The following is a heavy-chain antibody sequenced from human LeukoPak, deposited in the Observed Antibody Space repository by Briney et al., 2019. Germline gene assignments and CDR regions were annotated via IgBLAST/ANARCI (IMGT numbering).Heavy chain of an antibody. D-gene: IGHD1-26*01. V-gene: IGHV4-4*07. Sequence: PSETLSLTCTVSAGSISSYYWRWIRQPAGKGLEWIGRIYTSGSTNYNPSLKRRVTISVDKCKNQFALKMSSVTAADTAVYYCARGLVGTTGEQNWFDPWGQGTLVTVSS. CDR2: IYTSGST. J-gene: IGHJ5*02. CDR3: ARGLVGTTGEQNWFDP. CDR1: AGSISSYY.